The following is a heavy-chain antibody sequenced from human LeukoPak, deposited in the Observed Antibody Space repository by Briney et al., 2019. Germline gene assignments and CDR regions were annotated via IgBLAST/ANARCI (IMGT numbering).Heavy chain of an antibody. CDR1: GYSFTSYW. CDR3: ARHEIAVAGPISFDY. CDR2: IYPGDSDT. D-gene: IGHD6-19*01. V-gene: IGHV5-51*01. J-gene: IGHJ4*02. Sequence: KAEESLKISCKGSGYSFTSYWIGWVRQMPGKGLEWMGIIYPGDSDTRYSPSFQGQVTISADKSISTAYLQWSSLKASDTAMYYCARHEIAVAGPISFDYWGQGTLVTVSS.